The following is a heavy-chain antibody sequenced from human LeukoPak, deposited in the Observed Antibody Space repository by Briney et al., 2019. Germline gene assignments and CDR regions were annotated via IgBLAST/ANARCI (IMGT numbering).Heavy chain of an antibody. CDR3: AKAPYSGYDVFDY. J-gene: IGHJ4*02. CDR1: GFTFSSYG. D-gene: IGHD5-12*01. Sequence: PGGSLRLSCAASGFTFSSYGMHWVRQAPGKGLEWVAFIRYDGSSKYYADSVKGRFTISRDNSKNTLYLQMNSLRAEDTAVYYCAKAPYSGYDVFDYWGQGTLVTVSS. V-gene: IGHV3-30*02. CDR2: IRYDGSSK.